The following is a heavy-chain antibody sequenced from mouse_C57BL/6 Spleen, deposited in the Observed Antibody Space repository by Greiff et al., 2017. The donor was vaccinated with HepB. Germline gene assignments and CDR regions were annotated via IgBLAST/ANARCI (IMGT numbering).Heavy chain of an antibody. CDR2: INYDGSST. V-gene: IGHV5-16*01. CDR1: GFTFSDYY. D-gene: IGHD2-4*01. J-gene: IGHJ2*01. CDR3: ARDRDYDGFDY. Sequence: EVMLVESEGGLVQPGRSMKLSCTASGFTFSDYYMAWVRQVPEKGLEWVANINYDGSSTYYLDSLKSRFIISRDNAKNILYLQMSSLKSEDTATYYCARDRDYDGFDYWGQGTTLTVSS.